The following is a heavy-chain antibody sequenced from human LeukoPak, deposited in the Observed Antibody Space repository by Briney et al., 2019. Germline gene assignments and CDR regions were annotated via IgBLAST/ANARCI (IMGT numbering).Heavy chain of an antibody. CDR2: INAGNGNT. Sequence: GASVKVSCTASGYTFTSYAMHWVRQAPGQRLEWMGWINAGNGNTKYSQKFQGRVTITRDTSASTAYMELSSLRSEDTAVYYCARLSAAAGTIGDYWGQGTLVTVSS. CDR1: GYTFTSYA. D-gene: IGHD6-13*01. V-gene: IGHV1-3*01. CDR3: ARLSAAAGTIGDY. J-gene: IGHJ4*02.